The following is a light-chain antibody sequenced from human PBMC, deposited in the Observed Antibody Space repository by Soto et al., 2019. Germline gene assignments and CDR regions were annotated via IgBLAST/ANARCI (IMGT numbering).Light chain of an antibody. J-gene: IGKJ1*01. Sequence: DIQMTQSPSTLSASVGDRVTITCRASQSISSWLAWYQQKPGKAPKLLIYKASSLESGVPSRFSGSGSGTVFTLTISSLQPYDFATYYCQQYNSYPWTFGQGTKVEIK. CDR1: QSISSW. CDR2: KAS. CDR3: QQYNSYPWT. V-gene: IGKV1-5*03.